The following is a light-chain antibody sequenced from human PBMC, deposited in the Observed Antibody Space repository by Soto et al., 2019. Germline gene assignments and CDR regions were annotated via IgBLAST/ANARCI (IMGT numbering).Light chain of an antibody. CDR3: QQYNNWLT. CDR2: GAS. J-gene: IGKJ4*01. CDR1: QSVSSD. V-gene: IGKV3-15*01. Sequence: EIVVTQSPATLSVSPGERATLSCRASQSVSSDLAWYQQKPGQAPRLLIYGASTRATGIPARFSGSGSGTEFTLTISSLQSEDFAGYYCQQYNNWLTFGGGTKVEIK.